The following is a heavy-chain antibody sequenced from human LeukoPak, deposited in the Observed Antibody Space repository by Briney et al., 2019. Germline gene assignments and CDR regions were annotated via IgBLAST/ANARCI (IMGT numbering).Heavy chain of an antibody. Sequence: VASVKVSCKASGGTFSSYAISWVRQAPGQGLEWMGGIIPIFGTANYAQKFQGRVTITADESTSTAYMELSSLRSEDTAVYYCARETCSGGSCYYGFDPWGQGTLVTVSS. CDR3: ARETCSGGSCYYGFDP. D-gene: IGHD2-15*01. J-gene: IGHJ5*02. CDR2: IIPIFGTA. V-gene: IGHV1-69*13. CDR1: GGTFSSYA.